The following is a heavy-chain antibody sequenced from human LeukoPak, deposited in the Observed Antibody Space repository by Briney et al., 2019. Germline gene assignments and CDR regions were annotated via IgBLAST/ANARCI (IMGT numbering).Heavy chain of an antibody. CDR3: ARAEGYDFWSGPYSCWFDP. J-gene: IGHJ5*02. Sequence: PSETLSLTCTVSGGSISSHYWSWIRQPPGKGLEWIGYIYYSGSTNYNPSLKSRVTISVDTSKNQFSLKLSSVTAADTAVYYCARAEGYDFWSGPYSCWFDPWGQGTLVTVSS. CDR1: GGSISSHY. CDR2: IYYSGST. V-gene: IGHV4-59*11. D-gene: IGHD3-3*01.